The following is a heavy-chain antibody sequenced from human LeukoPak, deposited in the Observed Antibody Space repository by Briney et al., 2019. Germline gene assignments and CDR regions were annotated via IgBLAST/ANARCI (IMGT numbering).Heavy chain of an antibody. CDR1: GGSISSGGYY. Sequence: SQTLSLTCTVSGGSISSGGYYWSWIRQHPGKGLEWIGYIYYSGSTYYNPSLKSRVTMSVDRSKNQFSLKLSSVTAADTAVYYCARGRLYNYGSGSYFEFDYWGQGTLVTVSS. J-gene: IGHJ4*02. D-gene: IGHD3-10*01. CDR2: IYYSGST. V-gene: IGHV4-31*03. CDR3: ARGRLYNYGSGSYFEFDY.